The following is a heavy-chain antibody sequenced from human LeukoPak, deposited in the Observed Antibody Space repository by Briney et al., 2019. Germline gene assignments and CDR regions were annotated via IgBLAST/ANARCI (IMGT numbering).Heavy chain of an antibody. CDR1: GGTFSSYA. D-gene: IGHD6-13*01. CDR2: IIPIFGTA. J-gene: IGHJ4*02. V-gene: IGHV1-69*06. CDR3: ARGGQQLVTANFDY. Sequence: GSSVKVSYKASGGTFSSYAISWVRQAPGQGLEWMGGIIPIFGTANYAQKFQGRVTITADKSTSTAYMELSSLRSEDTAVYYCARGGQQLVTANFDYWGQGTLVTVSS.